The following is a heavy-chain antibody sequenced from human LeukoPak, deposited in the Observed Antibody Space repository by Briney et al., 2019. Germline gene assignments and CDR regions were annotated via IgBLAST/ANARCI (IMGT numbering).Heavy chain of an antibody. D-gene: IGHD4-23*01. J-gene: IGHJ4*02. CDR3: SRENYGGNSVFDY. CDR1: GYTFTGYY. V-gene: IGHV1-2*02. Sequence: ASVKVSCKASGYTFTGYYMHWVRQAPGQGLEWMGWINPNSGGTNYAQKFQGRVTMTRDTSISTAYMELSRLRSDDTAVYYCSRENYGGNSVFDYWGQGTLVTVSS. CDR2: INPNSGGT.